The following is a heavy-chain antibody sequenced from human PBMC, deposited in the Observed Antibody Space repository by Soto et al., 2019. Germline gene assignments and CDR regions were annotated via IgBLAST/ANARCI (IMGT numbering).Heavy chain of an antibody. CDR3: ASQLPILDVLHAFDI. Sequence: SVKLSCKASGYTFTYRYLHWVRQAPGQALEWMGWITPFNGNTNYAQKFQDRVTITRDRSMSTAYMELSSLRSEDTAMYYCASQLPILDVLHAFDIWGQGTMVTVSS. D-gene: IGHD3-3*01. CDR2: ITPFNGNT. CDR1: GYTFTYRY. J-gene: IGHJ3*02. V-gene: IGHV1-45*02.